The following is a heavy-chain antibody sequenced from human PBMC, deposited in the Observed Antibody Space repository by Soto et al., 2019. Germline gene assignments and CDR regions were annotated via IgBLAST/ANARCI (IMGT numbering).Heavy chain of an antibody. CDR2: TYYRSKWYN. V-gene: IGHV6-1*01. J-gene: IGHJ5*02. Sequence: SQTLSLTCAISGDSVSSNSAAWNWIRQSPSRGLEWLGRTYYRSKWYNDYAVSVKSRITINPDTSKNQFSLQLNSVTPEDTAVYYWDRVRIGYSSSWYWFDPWGQGNLVTGSS. CDR3: DRVRIGYSSSWYWFDP. D-gene: IGHD6-13*01. CDR1: GDSVSSNSAA.